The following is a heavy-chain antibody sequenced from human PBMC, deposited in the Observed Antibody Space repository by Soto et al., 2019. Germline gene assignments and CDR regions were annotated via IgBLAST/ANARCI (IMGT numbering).Heavy chain of an antibody. J-gene: IGHJ6*02. Sequence: GESLKISCKGSGYSFTSYWISWVRQVPGKGLEWMGRIDPSDSYTNYSPSFQGHVTISADKSISTAYLQWSSLKASDTAMYYCARRRVSTEDYYYGMDVWGQGTTVTVSS. CDR3: ARRRVSTEDYYYGMDV. D-gene: IGHD1-1*01. CDR1: GYSFTSYW. V-gene: IGHV5-10-1*01. CDR2: IDPSDSYT.